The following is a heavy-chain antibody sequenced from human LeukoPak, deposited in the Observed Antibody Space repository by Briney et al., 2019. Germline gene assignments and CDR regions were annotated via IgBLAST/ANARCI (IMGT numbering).Heavy chain of an antibody. J-gene: IGHJ4*02. Sequence: GSSVKVSCKASGGTFSSYAISWVRQAPGQGLEWMGWISAYNGNTNYAQKLQGRVTMTTDTSTSTAYMELRSLRSDDTAVYYCALDSSGYYYFDYWGQGTLVTVSS. CDR3: ALDSSGYYYFDY. V-gene: IGHV1-18*01. CDR2: ISAYNGNT. D-gene: IGHD3-22*01. CDR1: GGTFSSYA.